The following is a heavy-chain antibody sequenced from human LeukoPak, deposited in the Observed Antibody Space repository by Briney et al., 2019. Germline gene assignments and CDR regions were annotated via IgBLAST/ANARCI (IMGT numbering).Heavy chain of an antibody. J-gene: IGHJ4*02. V-gene: IGHV1-69*04. CDR2: IIPILDIT. D-gene: IGHD2-21*02. CDR3: ARAYCGGDCFSALSY. Sequence: SVMVSCKASGGTFSSHAVSWVRQAPGQGLEWMGRIIPILDITNYAQKFQGRVTITADKSTSTAYMELSSLRSEDTAVYYCARAYCGGDCFSALSYWGQGTLVTVSS. CDR1: GGTFSSHA.